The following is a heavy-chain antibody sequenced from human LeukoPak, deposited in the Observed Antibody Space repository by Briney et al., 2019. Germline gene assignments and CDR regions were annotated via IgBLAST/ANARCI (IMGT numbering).Heavy chain of an antibody. CDR1: GFTFSDYY. CDR2: ISSSGSTI. D-gene: IGHD3-22*01. CDR3: ASGPHPNYYDSSGYHFYFDD. V-gene: IGHV3-11*04. Sequence: GGSLRLSCAASGFTFSDYYMSWIRQAPGKGLEWVSYISSSGSTIYYADSVKGRFTISRDNAKNSLYLQMNSLRAEDTAVYYCASGPHPNYYDSSGYHFYFDDWGQGTLVTVSS. J-gene: IGHJ4*02.